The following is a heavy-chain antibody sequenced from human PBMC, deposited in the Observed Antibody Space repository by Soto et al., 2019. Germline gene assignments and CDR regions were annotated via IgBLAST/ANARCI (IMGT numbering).Heavy chain of an antibody. CDR3: ARVYGYGYGHFDF. V-gene: IGHV1-18*01. CDR1: GYIFTKHG. J-gene: IGHJ4*02. Sequence: GASVKVACKASGYIFTKHGISWVRQAPGQGLEWMGWISAHNGITNYAQNLQDRITVTTDTSTSTAYMELRSLRPEDTAIYYCARVYGYGYGHFDFWSQGSLVTVSS. D-gene: IGHD5-18*01. CDR2: ISAHNGIT.